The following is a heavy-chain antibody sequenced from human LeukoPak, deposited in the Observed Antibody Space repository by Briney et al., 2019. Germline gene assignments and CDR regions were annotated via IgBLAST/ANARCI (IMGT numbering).Heavy chain of an antibody. CDR2: FTGGGTGT. CDR1: GFTFSSYA. D-gene: IGHD6-19*01. CDR3: ARAVAGILPYYFDY. V-gene: IGHV3-21*01. J-gene: IGHJ4*02. Sequence: PGGSLRLSCAASGFTFSSYAMNWVRQAPGKGLEWVSTFTGGGTGTYYADSVKGRFTISRDNAKNSLYLQMNSLRAEDTAVYYCARAVAGILPYYFDYWGQGTLVTVSS.